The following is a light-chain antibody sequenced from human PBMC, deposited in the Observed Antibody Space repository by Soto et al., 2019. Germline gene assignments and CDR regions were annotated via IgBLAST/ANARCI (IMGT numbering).Light chain of an antibody. V-gene: IGLV2-14*01. Sequence: QSVLTQPASVSGSPGQSITISCTGTSSDVGGYNYVSWYQQQPGKAPKFMIYDVTNRPSGVSNRFSGSKSGNTASLTISGLQAEDEADYYCSSYTSSSPLVFGTGTKVTVL. CDR3: SSYTSSSPLV. J-gene: IGLJ1*01. CDR1: SSDVGGYNY. CDR2: DVT.